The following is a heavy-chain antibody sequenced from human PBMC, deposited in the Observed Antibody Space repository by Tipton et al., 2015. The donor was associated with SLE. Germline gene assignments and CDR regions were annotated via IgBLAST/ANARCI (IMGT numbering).Heavy chain of an antibody. CDR1: GDSIGTGGSY. CDR3: ARGNWEYFQH. Sequence: GLVKPSQTLSLTCTVSGDSIGTGGSYWSWIRQHPGKGLEWIGFIYDSGSTYYNPSLKSRVTISIDTSKNQFSLNLISVTAADTAVYYCARGNWEYFQHWGQGTLVTVSS. D-gene: IGHD1-26*01. V-gene: IGHV4-31*03. CDR2: IYDSGST. J-gene: IGHJ1*01.